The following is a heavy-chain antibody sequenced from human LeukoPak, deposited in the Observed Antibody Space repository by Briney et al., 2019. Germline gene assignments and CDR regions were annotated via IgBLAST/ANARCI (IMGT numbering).Heavy chain of an antibody. V-gene: IGHV3-30*02. CDR2: IRYDGSHT. J-gene: IGHJ4*02. Sequence: PGGSLRLSRAASGFTFSSYAMHWVRQDPGKGLEWVAFIRYDGSHTDYADSVKGRFAISRDNSKNTLYLQMNSLRPEDTAVYYCAKDTFGSTTVTGSFDYWGQGILVTVSS. CDR3: AKDTFGSTTVTGSFDY. D-gene: IGHD4-17*01. CDR1: GFTFSSYA.